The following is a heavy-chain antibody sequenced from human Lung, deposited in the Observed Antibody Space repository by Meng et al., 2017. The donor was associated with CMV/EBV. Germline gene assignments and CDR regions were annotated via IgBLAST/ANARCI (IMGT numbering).Heavy chain of an antibody. J-gene: IGHJ4*02. CDR3: ARTPVRFCNTHMCYAFDY. CDR1: SDSITNYC. D-gene: IGHD2-2*01. Sequence: QEQLQESGPRLVKPSETLSVTCIVSSDSITNYCWSWVRQPAGKGLEWIGRLYPDGSTDYNPSLSSRLTLSLDTSKIRFSLKLRSVTAADTAIYYCARTPVRFCNTHMCYAFDYWGQGALVTVSS. V-gene: IGHV4-4*07. CDR2: LYPDGST.